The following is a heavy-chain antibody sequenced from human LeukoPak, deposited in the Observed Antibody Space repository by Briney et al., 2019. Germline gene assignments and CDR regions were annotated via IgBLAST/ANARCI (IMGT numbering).Heavy chain of an antibody. Sequence: GGSLRLSCVASRFTFSVYAMSWVRQAPGKGLEWVSTISGTGVNTFYADSMKGRFTISRDNSKNTLYLQMNSLRAEDTAIYYCATIVRVVTLDYWGQGTLVTVSS. V-gene: IGHV3-23*01. J-gene: IGHJ4*02. CDR2: ISGTGVNT. CDR1: RFTFSVYA. CDR3: ATIVRVVTLDY. D-gene: IGHD3-3*01.